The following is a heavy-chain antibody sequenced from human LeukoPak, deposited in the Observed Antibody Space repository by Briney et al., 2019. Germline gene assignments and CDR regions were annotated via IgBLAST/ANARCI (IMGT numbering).Heavy chain of an antibody. CDR2: INSDGSTT. J-gene: IGHJ4*02. V-gene: IGHV3-74*01. CDR3: ARDVSGRDDF. CDR1: GFTFSSYW. D-gene: IGHD6-25*01. Sequence: PGGSLRLSCAASGFTFSSYWMHWVRQALGKGLVWVSHINSDGSTTNYADSVKGRFTISRDNAKNTLFLQMNSLRVEDTAVYYCARDVSGRDDFWGQGTLVTVSS.